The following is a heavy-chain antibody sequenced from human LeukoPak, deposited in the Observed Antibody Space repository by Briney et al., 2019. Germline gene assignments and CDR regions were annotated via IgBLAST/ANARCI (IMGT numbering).Heavy chain of an antibody. V-gene: IGHV1-3*01. J-gene: IGHJ4*02. CDR1: GYTFTSYA. D-gene: IGHD1-26*01. CDR3: ARDRRWELLGGGYFDY. Sequence: GASVKVSCKASGYTFTSYAMHWVRQAPGQRLEWMGWINAGNGNTKYSQKFQGRVTITRDTSASTAYMELSSLRSEDTAVYYCARDRRWELLGGGYFDYWGQGTLVTVSS. CDR2: INAGNGNT.